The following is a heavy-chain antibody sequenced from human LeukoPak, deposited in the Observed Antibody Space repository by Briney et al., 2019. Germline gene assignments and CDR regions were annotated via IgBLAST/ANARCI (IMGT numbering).Heavy chain of an antibody. Sequence: PSETLSLTCAVYGGSFSGYYWSWIRQPPGKGLEWIGEINHSGSTNYNPSLKSRVTISVDTSKNQFSLKLSSVTAADTAVYYCARLRSVAAALGVHYYYGMDVWGQGTTVTVSS. D-gene: IGHD6-13*01. CDR2: INHSGST. J-gene: IGHJ6*02. CDR3: ARLRSVAAALGVHYYYGMDV. CDR1: GGSFSGYY. V-gene: IGHV4-34*01.